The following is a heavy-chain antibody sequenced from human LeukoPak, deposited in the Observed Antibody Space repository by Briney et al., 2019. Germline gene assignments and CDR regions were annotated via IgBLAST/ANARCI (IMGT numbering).Heavy chain of an antibody. J-gene: IGHJ6*03. D-gene: IGHD3-3*01. V-gene: IGHV3-49*03. CDR1: GFTFGDYT. CDR2: IRSKAYGGTT. CDR3: TRDKYYDFWSGYYTYYYYYMDV. Sequence: GGSLRLSCTASGFTFGDYTMSWFRQAPGKGLGWVGFIRSKAYGGTTEYAASVKGRFTISRDDSKSIAYLQMNSLKTEDTAVYYCTRDKYYDFWSGYYTYYYYYMDVWGKRTTVTVSS.